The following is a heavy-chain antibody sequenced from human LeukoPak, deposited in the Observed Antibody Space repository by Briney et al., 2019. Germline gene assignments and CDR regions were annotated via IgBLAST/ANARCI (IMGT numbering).Heavy chain of an antibody. CDR1: GFTFKSYG. D-gene: IGHD3-9*01. V-gene: IGHV3-30*06. Sequence: GGSLRLSCVVSGFTFKSYGIHWVRQAPGKGLEWVSYISDSGSEEFYADSVKGRFTMSRHDSKNTVYVQMSSLRLEDTAVYYCARDPTHYLRYGYFDYWGQGTLVTVSS. J-gene: IGHJ4*02. CDR2: ISDSGSEE. CDR3: ARDPTHYLRYGYFDY.